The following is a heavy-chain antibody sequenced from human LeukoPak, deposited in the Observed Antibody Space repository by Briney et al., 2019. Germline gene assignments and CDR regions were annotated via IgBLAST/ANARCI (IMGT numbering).Heavy chain of an antibody. V-gene: IGHV3-48*01. CDR2: ISSSSSTK. J-gene: IGHJ4*02. CDR3: AREFSRPDCSGGSCYEMVDS. Sequence: PGGSLRLSCAASGLTFSTYSMNWVRQAPGKGLEWVSYISSSSSTKYYADSVKGRFTISRGNAKNSLYLQMNSLRAEDTAVYYCAREFSRPDCSGGSCYEMVDSWGQGTLVTVSS. CDR1: GLTFSTYS. D-gene: IGHD2-15*01.